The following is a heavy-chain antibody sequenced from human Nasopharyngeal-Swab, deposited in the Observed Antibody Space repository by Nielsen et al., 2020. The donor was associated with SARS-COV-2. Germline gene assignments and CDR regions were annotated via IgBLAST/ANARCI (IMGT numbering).Heavy chain of an antibody. CDR2: ISSSSSTI. CDR3: ARDLNPSYSRAFDY. J-gene: IGHJ4*02. V-gene: IGHV3-48*04. D-gene: IGHD6-13*01. Sequence: WIRQSPGQGLEWVSYISSSSSTIYYTDSVKGRFTISRDNAKNSLYLQMNSLRAEDTAVYYCARDLNPSYSRAFDYWGRGTLVTVSS.